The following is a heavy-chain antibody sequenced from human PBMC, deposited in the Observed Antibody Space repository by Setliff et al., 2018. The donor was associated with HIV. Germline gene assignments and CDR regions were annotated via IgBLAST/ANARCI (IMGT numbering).Heavy chain of an antibody. CDR3: ATCSSSACHVYDC. CDR2: IYTSGNT. D-gene: IGHD6-19*01. V-gene: IGHV4-61*09. Sequence: LSLTCTVSGASVRGGDHWSWIRQPAGKRLEWIGHIYTSGNTNYNPSLKSRITISVDTSKNQFSLKLTSVTAADTAVYYCATCSSSACHVYDCWGQGTLVTVSS. CDR1: GASVRGGDH. J-gene: IGHJ4*02.